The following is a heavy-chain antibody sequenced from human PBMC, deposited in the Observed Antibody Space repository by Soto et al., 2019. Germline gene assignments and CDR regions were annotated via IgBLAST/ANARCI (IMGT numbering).Heavy chain of an antibody. CDR3: VREDGVVGVSSAFDS. CDR2: INGRSNYK. D-gene: IGHD1-26*01. V-gene: IGHV3-21*01. Sequence: EVHLVESGGGLVAPGGSLRLSCVASGFTLTAYTMNWVRQAPGTGLEWVSSINGRSNYKYYSDSVKGRFTISRDNTQNSLFLQMSRLGPEDTATYYSVREDGVVGVSSAFDSWGQGTLVTVSS. CDR1: GFTLTAYT. J-gene: IGHJ4*02.